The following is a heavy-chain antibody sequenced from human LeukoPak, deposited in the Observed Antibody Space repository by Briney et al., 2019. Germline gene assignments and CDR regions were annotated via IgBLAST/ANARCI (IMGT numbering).Heavy chain of an antibody. CDR2: ISAYNGNT. J-gene: IGHJ4*02. D-gene: IGHD3-22*01. CDR1: GYTFTSYG. Sequence: WASVKVSCTASGYTFTSYGISWVRQAPGQGLEWMGWISAYNGNTNYAQKLQGGVTMTTDTSTSTAYMELRSLRSDDTAVYYCARGMYYYDSSGYYFDYWGQGTLVTVSS. CDR3: ARGMYYYDSSGYYFDY. V-gene: IGHV1-18*01.